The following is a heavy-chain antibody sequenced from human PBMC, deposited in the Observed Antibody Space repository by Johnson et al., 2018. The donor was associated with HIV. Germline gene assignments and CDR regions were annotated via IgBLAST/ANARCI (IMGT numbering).Heavy chain of an antibody. Sequence: VQLVESGGGLVQPGKSLRLSCEASGFTFNYYWMTWVRQAPGKGLEWVANINQDGGEKYYVDSVEGRFSISRDNAQNSLFLQMSSLRPEDTAIYYCAKRRGVFFDAFDIWGQGTMVTVSS. CDR2: INQDGGEK. J-gene: IGHJ3*02. CDR3: AKRRGVFFDAFDI. CDR1: GFTFNYYW. V-gene: IGHV3-7*01. D-gene: IGHD6-13*01.